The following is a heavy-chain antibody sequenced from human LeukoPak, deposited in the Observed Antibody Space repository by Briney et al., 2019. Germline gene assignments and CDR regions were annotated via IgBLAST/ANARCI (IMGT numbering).Heavy chain of an antibody. Sequence: ASVKVSCKASGYIFTGYYIHWVRQAPGRGLEWMGWINPNSGGTNYAQRFQGRVAMTRDTSISTAYMELSRLRSDDTAVYYCAREDSSGWYGLDYWGQGTLVTVPS. CDR3: AREDSSGWYGLDY. CDR1: GYIFTGYY. D-gene: IGHD6-19*01. CDR2: INPNSGGT. V-gene: IGHV1-2*02. J-gene: IGHJ4*02.